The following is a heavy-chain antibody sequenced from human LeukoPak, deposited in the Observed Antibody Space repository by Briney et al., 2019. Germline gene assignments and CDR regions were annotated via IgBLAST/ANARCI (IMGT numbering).Heavy chain of an antibody. Sequence: ASVKVSCKASGYTFTSYDINWVRQATGQGLEWMGWMNPNSGNTGYAQKFQGRVTMTRNTSISTAYMELSSLRSEDTAVYYCARAYCSGGSCLTNWFDPWGQGTLVTVSS. J-gene: IGHJ5*02. CDR3: ARAYCSGGSCLTNWFDP. CDR1: GYTFTSYD. V-gene: IGHV1-8*01. D-gene: IGHD2-15*01. CDR2: MNPNSGNT.